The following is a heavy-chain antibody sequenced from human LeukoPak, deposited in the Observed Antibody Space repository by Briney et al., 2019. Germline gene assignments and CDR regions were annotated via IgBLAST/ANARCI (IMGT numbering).Heavy chain of an antibody. CDR3: ARVEAGDYGYYYYYVDV. J-gene: IGHJ6*03. Sequence: SQTLSLTCTVSGGSISSGGYYWSWIRQHPGKGLEWIGYIYYSGSTYYNPSLKSRVTISVDTSKNQFSLKLSSVTAADTAVYYCARVEAGDYGYYYYYVDVWGKGTTVTVSS. D-gene: IGHD4-17*01. CDR1: GGSISSGGYY. V-gene: IGHV4-31*03. CDR2: IYYSGST.